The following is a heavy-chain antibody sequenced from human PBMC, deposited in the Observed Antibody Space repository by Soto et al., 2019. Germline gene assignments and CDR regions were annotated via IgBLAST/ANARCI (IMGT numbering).Heavy chain of an antibody. CDR2: VSPYNGDT. CDR1: GYTFTTYG. CDR3: AREGGNPDV. D-gene: IGHD4-4*01. Sequence: VSSVKVSCKASGYTFTTYGINWVRQAPGQGLEWMGWVSPYNGDTTYAQKVQGRVTMTTDTSTTTAYLELRSLRSDDTAEYDCAREGGNPDVCGHGTMVTVAS. J-gene: IGHJ6*02. V-gene: IGHV1-18*04.